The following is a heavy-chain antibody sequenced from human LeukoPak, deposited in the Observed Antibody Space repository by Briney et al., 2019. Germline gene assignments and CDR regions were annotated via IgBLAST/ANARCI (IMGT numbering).Heavy chain of an antibody. CDR3: AISRRGYYDFWSGYYIGY. Sequence: ASVKVSCKASGGTFSNYAISWVRQAPGQGLEWMGGIIPIFGTANYAQKFQGRVTITADESTSTAYMELSSLRSEDTAVYYCAISRRGYYDFWSGYYIGYWGQGTLVTVSS. J-gene: IGHJ4*02. V-gene: IGHV1-69*13. CDR2: IIPIFGTA. D-gene: IGHD3-3*01. CDR1: GGTFSNYA.